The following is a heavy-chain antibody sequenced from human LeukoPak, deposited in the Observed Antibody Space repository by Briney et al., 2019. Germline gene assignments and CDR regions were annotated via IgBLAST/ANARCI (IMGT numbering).Heavy chain of an antibody. V-gene: IGHV4-31*03. CDR2: IYYSGST. J-gene: IGHJ5*02. Sequence: SETLSLTCTVSGGSISSAGYYWTWIRQHPGKGLEWIGYIYYSGSTYYSPSLKSRVTISLDTSKNQFSLNLSAVTAADTAVYYCAAYGLGSSRRFDPWGQGTLVTVSS. CDR3: AAYGLGSSRRFDP. CDR1: GGSISSAGYY. D-gene: IGHD3-10*01.